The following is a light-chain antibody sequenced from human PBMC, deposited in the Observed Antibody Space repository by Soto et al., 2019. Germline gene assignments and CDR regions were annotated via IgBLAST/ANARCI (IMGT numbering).Light chain of an antibody. CDR3: QQYNNWPA. J-gene: IGKJ1*01. CDR2: GAS. CDR1: ESVSSN. Sequence: EIVMTQSPVTLSVSQGQRATLSCRASESVSSNVAWYQHRPGQAPRLLIYGASTRATGVPARFSGSGSGTEFTLTISGLQSEDLAVYYGQQYNNWPAFARGTKVEIK. V-gene: IGKV3-15*01.